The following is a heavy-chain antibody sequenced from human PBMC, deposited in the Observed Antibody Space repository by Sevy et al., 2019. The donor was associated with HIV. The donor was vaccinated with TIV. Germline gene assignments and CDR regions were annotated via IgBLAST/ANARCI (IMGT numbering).Heavy chain of an antibody. J-gene: IGHJ4*02. D-gene: IGHD3-10*01. CDR2: IWYDGTNK. CDR3: ARDKLPPVMVTMVRGALSFFFDY. Sequence: GGSLRLSCAASGFTFSSYGMHWVRQAPDKGLEWVAVIWYDGTNKYYAASVKGRFTISRDNSKNTLYLQMSSLRAEDTAVYYCARDKLPPVMVTMVRGALSFFFDYWGQGTLVTVSS. V-gene: IGHV3-33*01. CDR1: GFTFSSYG.